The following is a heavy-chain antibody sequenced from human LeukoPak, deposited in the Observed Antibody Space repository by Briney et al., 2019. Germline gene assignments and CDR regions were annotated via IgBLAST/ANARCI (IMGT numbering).Heavy chain of an antibody. Sequence: GGSLRLSCAASGFTFSSYSMNWVRQAPGKGLEWVSSISSSSSYIYYADSVKGRFTISRDNAESSLYLQMNSLRAEDTAVYYCARDLMVRGVISHSRGMDVWGKGTTVTVSS. D-gene: IGHD3-10*01. V-gene: IGHV3-21*01. J-gene: IGHJ6*04. CDR2: ISSSSSYI. CDR1: GFTFSSYS. CDR3: ARDLMVRGVISHSRGMDV.